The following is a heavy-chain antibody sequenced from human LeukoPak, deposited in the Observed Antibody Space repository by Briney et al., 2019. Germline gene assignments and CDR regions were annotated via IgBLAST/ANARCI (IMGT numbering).Heavy chain of an antibody. CDR3: ASRMGKAYSHYYYMDV. V-gene: IGHV4-59*01. Sequence: SETLSLTCTVSGGSIDKYYWSWIRQPPGKGLEWIGYIYYSGSTNYNPSLKSRVTISVDTSKNQFSLKLSSVTAADTAVYYCASRMGKAYSHYYYMDVWGKGTTVTVSS. D-gene: IGHD3-16*01. CDR1: GGSIDKYY. J-gene: IGHJ6*03. CDR2: IYYSGST.